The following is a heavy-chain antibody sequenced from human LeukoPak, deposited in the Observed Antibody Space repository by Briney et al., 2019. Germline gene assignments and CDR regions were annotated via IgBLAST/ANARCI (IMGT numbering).Heavy chain of an antibody. J-gene: IGHJ4*02. CDR1: GDSISGNY. CDR3: ARLLAGCSGSKCRAHFDY. CDR2: IYYSGDT. V-gene: IGHV4-59*01. D-gene: IGHD2-15*01. Sequence: SEALSLTCSVSGDSISGNYWSWMRQPPGKELEWIGYIYYSGDTNYNPSLKSRATMSVDTSKHQFSVNLSSVTAADTAVYYCARLLAGCSGSKCRAHFDYWGQGTLVTVSS.